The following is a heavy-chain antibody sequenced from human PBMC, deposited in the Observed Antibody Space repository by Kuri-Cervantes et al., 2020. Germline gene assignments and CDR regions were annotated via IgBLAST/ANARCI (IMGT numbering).Heavy chain of an antibody. Sequence: SGPTLVKPTQTLTLTCTFSGVSLSTSGMCVSWVRQPPGKALEWLALIDWDDEKRYGPSLKSRVTITKDTSKNQVALTMTNMDPVDTATYYCARQDYDSSGYQGAFDIWGQGTMVTVS. D-gene: IGHD3-22*01. CDR2: IDWDDEK. V-gene: IGHV2-5*08. CDR1: GVSLSTSGMC. CDR3: ARQDYDSSGYQGAFDI. J-gene: IGHJ3*02.